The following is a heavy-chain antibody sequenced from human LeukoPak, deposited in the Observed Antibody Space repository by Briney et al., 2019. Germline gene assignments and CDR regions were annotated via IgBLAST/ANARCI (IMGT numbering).Heavy chain of an antibody. CDR3: ARELGSGFDL. CDR2: IYYSGDT. J-gene: IGHJ3*01. D-gene: IGHD6-19*01. Sequence: SETLSLTCTVSGGSISTYHWSWIRQSPGKGLEWIGYIYYSGDTKYNPSLKSRVIISTDTSKNQLSLILRSVTSADTAVYYCARELGSGFDLWGQGTIVSVSS. CDR1: GGSISTYH. V-gene: IGHV4-59*01.